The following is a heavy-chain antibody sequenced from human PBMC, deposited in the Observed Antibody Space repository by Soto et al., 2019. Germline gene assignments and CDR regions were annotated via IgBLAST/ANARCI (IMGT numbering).Heavy chain of an antibody. CDR1: GFTFNTYG. V-gene: IGHV3-33*08. Sequence: QVQLVESGGGVVQPGGSLRLSCTTSGFTFNTYGMHWVRQAPGKGLEWVAIIWYDGSNKYYADSVKGRFTISRDNYKNTLYLQMNSLRPEDKALYYCARADCTGAYCYSWPFNYGVDVWGQGTTVTVSS. CDR2: IWYDGSNK. CDR3: ARADCTGAYCYSWPFNYGVDV. J-gene: IGHJ6*02. D-gene: IGHD2-15*01.